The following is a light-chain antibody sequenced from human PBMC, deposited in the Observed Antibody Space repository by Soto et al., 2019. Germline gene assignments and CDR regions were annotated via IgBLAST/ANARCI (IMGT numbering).Light chain of an antibody. CDR3: QQYNNLWT. Sequence: EIVMTQSPATLSVPPGERATLSCRASQSVSSNLAWYQQKPGQAPRLLIYGASTRATGIPARFSGSGSGTGFTLTISSLQSEDFAVYYCQQYNNLWTFGQGTKVEIK. V-gene: IGKV3-15*01. CDR2: GAS. CDR1: QSVSSN. J-gene: IGKJ1*01.